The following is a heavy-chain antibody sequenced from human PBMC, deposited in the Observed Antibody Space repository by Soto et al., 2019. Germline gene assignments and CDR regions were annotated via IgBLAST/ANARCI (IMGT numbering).Heavy chain of an antibody. D-gene: IGHD6-19*01. CDR2: ISYDGSNK. CDR3: AKDTIAVAATFDY. V-gene: IGHV3-30*18. Sequence: GGSLRLSCAASGFTFSSYGMHWVRQAPGKGLEWVAVISYDGSNKYYADSVKGRFTISRDNSKNTLYLQMNSLRAEDTAVYYCAKDTIAVAATFDYWGQGTLVTVSS. CDR1: GFTFSSYG. J-gene: IGHJ4*02.